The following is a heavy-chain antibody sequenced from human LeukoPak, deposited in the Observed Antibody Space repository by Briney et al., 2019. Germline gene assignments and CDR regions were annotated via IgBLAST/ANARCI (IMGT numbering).Heavy chain of an antibody. V-gene: IGHV3-33*01. CDR3: ARSGYDSSGYLPYYFDY. CDR2: IWYDGSNK. Sequence: PGGSLRLSCAASGFTFSSYGMHWVRQAPGKGLEWVAVIWYDGSNKYYADSVKGRFTISRDNSKNTLYLQMNSLRAEDTAVYYCARSGYDSSGYLPYYFDYWGQGTLVTVSS. D-gene: IGHD3-22*01. J-gene: IGHJ4*02. CDR1: GFTFSSYG.